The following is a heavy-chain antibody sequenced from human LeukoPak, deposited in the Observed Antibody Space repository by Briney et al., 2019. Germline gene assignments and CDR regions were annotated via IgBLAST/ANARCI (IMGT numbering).Heavy chain of an antibody. CDR3: VRAAQEGRDSMTGFQTGNWFNP. D-gene: IGHD3-9*01. CDR1: GYTLTELS. CDR2: FDPEDGET. Sequence: ASVKVSCKVSGYTLTELSMHWVRQAPGKGLEWMGGFDPEDGETIYAQKFQGRVTMTEDTSTDTAYMELSSLRSEDTAVYYCVRAAQEGRDSMTGFQTGNWFNPWGQGTLVTVSS. J-gene: IGHJ5*02. V-gene: IGHV1-24*01.